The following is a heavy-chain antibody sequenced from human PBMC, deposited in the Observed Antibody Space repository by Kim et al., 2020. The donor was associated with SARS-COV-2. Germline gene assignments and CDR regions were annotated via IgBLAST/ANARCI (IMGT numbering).Heavy chain of an antibody. J-gene: IGHJ5*02. Sequence: GGSLRLSCAASGFTFSSYSMNWVRQAPGKGLEWVSYISSSSSTIYYADSVKGRFTISRDNAKNSLYLQMNSLRAEDTAVYYCARGGATTVKVGWFDPWGQATLVTVSS. V-gene: IGHV3-48*04. CDR1: GFTFSSYS. CDR3: ARGGATTVKVGWFDP. D-gene: IGHD4-17*01. CDR2: ISSSSSTI.